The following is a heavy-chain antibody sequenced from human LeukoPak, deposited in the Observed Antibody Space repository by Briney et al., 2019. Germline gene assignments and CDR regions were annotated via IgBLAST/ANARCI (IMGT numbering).Heavy chain of an antibody. D-gene: IGHD3-10*01. V-gene: IGHV3-74*01. J-gene: IGHJ3*02. CDR2: INSDGSST. Sequence: GGSLRLSXAASGFTFSSYWMHWVRQAPGKGLVWVSRINSDGSSTSYADSVKGRFTISRDNAKNTLYLQMNSLRAEDTAVYYCARANYYGSGRAAFDIWGQGTMVTVSS. CDR3: ARANYYGSGRAAFDI. CDR1: GFTFSSYW.